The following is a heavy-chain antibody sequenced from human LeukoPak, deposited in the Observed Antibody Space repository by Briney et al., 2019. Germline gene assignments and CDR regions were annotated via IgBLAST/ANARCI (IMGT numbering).Heavy chain of an antibody. CDR3: ARGPKKMGAFDI. Sequence: QSSETLSLTCTVSGGSISSYYWSWIRQPPGKGLEWIGYIYYSGSTNYNPSLKSRVTISVDTSKNQFSLKLSSVTAADTAVYYCARGPKKMGAFDIWGQGTMVTVSS. CDR2: IYYSGST. V-gene: IGHV4-59*12. J-gene: IGHJ3*02. D-gene: IGHD5-24*01. CDR1: GGSISSYY.